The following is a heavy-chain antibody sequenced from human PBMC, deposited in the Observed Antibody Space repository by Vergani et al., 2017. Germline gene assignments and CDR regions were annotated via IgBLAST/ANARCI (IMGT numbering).Heavy chain of an antibody. V-gene: IGHV1-2*02. CDR1: GFTFTDYY. CDR2: VNPNGGGA. Sequence: QVQLVQSGAEVKKPGASVKVSCRTSGFTFTDYYIHWVRQAPGQGLEWMGWVNPNGGGANYAQKFQGRVTMSRDTSLRTAYMELRRLRSDDTAVYYCARSPVYRWYFDYWGQGTLVTVSS. J-gene: IGHJ4*02. D-gene: IGHD2-8*01. CDR3: ARSPVYRWYFDY.